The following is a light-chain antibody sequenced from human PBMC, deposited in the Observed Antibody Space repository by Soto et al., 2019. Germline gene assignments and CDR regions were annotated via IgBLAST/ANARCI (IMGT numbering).Light chain of an antibody. J-gene: IGKJ5*01. CDR2: DAS. CDR1: QSVSRSY. V-gene: IGKV3-20*01. CDR3: QQYGSSPT. Sequence: EIVLTQSPGSLSLPAGDRATLSSRASQSVSRSYLGWYQQKPGQAPRLLIYDASSRATGIPDRFSSSGSGTDFTLTISRLEPEDLAVYYCQQYGSSPTFGQGTRLEI.